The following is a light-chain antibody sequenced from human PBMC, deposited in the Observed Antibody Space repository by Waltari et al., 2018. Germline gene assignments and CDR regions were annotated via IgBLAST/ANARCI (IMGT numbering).Light chain of an antibody. CDR2: AAS. CDR1: QGISNY. CDR3: QKYNSART. Sequence: DIQMTQSPSSLSASVGDRVTITCRASQGISNYLAWYQQKPGKGPKLLIYAASTLQSGVPSRFSGSGSGTDFTLTISSLQPEDVATYYCQKYNSARTVGQGTKVEIK. J-gene: IGKJ1*01. V-gene: IGKV1-27*01.